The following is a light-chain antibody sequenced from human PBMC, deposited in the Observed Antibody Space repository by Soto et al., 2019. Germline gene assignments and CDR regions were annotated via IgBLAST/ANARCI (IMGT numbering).Light chain of an antibody. CDR2: GSS. CDR1: QSVSNNY. V-gene: IGKV3-20*01. Sequence: EVVLTQSPGTLSLSPGERATLSCRASQSVSNNYLAWYQQKPGQGPRLLIFGSSDRATGIPDRFSSSGSGKDFPLTISRLEPEHVAVYYCLRYGSPPPYTLGQGTKLEI. J-gene: IGKJ2*01. CDR3: LRYGSPPPYT.